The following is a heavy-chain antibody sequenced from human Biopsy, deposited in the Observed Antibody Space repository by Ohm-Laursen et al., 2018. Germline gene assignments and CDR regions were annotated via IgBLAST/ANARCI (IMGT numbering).Heavy chain of an antibody. V-gene: IGHV4-31*02. CDR1: GVSISVDGYY. J-gene: IGHJ4*02. Sequence: TLSLTWTVSGVSISVDGYYWAWIRQLPGKGLDWIGYIYHSGTTYYNPSLKSRLTMSVDTSKNEFSLRLRSVTAADTAVYFCATFRASWDTTQGGDYWGQGTLVTVSS. CDR3: ATFRASWDTTQGGDY. CDR2: IYHSGTT. D-gene: IGHD3-10*01.